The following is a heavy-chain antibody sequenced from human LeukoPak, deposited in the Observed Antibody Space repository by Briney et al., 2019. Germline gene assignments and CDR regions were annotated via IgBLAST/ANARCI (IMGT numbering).Heavy chain of an antibody. CDR1: GFTFSSYS. Sequence: GGSLRLSCAASGFTFSSYSMNWVHQAPGKGLEWVSYISSSGSTIYYADSVKGGFTISRDNAKNSLYLQMNSLRAEDTAVYYCAELGITMIGGVWGKGTTVTISS. D-gene: IGHD3-10*02. CDR3: AELGITMIGGV. J-gene: IGHJ6*04. CDR2: ISSSGSTI. V-gene: IGHV3-48*04.